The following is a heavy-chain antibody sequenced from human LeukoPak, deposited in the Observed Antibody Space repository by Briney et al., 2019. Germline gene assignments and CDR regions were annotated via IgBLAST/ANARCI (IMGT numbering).Heavy chain of an antibody. D-gene: IGHD1-14*01. Sequence: QTGGSLRLSCAASGFTFSSYEMNWVRQAPGKGLEWVSYISSSGSTIYYADSVKGRFTISRDNAKNSLYLQMNSLRAEDTALYYCAKPAKTDYADYWGQGTLVTVSS. CDR1: GFTFSSYE. CDR3: AKPAKTDYADY. V-gene: IGHV3-48*03. CDR2: ISSSGSTI. J-gene: IGHJ4*02.